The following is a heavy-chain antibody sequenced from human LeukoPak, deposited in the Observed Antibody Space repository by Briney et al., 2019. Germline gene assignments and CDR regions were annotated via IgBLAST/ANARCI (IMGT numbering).Heavy chain of an antibody. CDR1: GASISSYY. Sequence: SQTLSLTCTVSGASISSYYSSWIRLPPRKGLEWIGYLPISGTTNSSPSLKGRATIFGDPSKNQFFLKLSSVTAADTAVYYCASARYVNSFYAFDIWGQGTLVTVSS. CDR2: LPISGTT. CDR3: ASARYVNSFYAFDI. J-gene: IGHJ3*02. D-gene: IGHD3-9*01. V-gene: IGHV4-4*08.